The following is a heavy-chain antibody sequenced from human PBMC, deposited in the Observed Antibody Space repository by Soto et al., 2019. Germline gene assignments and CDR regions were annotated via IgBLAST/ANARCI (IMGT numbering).Heavy chain of an antibody. V-gene: IGHV1-24*01. CDR1: GYTLTELS. Sequence: ASVKVSCKVSGYTLTELSMHWVRQAPGKGLEWMGGFDPEDGETIYAQKFQGRVTMTEDTSTDTAYMELSSLRSEDTAVYYCATVVWQPPWDWFDPGGQGPLVTVSS. D-gene: IGHD6-13*01. CDR2: FDPEDGET. J-gene: IGHJ5*02. CDR3: ATVVWQPPWDWFDP.